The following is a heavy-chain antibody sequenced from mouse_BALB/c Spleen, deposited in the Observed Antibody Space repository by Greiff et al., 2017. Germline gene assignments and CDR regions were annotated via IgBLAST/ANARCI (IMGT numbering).Heavy chain of an antibody. Sequence: LKQPGSELVRPGASVKLSCKASGYTFTSYWMHWVKQRPGQGLEWIGNIYPGSGSTNYDEKFKGKATLTADTSSSTAYMQLSSLTSEDSAVYFCARERTWFAYWGQGTLVTVSA. V-gene: IGHV1S22*01. J-gene: IGHJ3*01. CDR1: GYTFTSYW. CDR3: ARERTWFAY. CDR2: IYPGSGST.